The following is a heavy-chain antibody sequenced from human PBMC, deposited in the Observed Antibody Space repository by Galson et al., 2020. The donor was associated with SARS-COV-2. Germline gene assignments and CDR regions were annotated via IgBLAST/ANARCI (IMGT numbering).Heavy chain of an antibody. V-gene: IGHV3-74*01. CDR1: GFTFSSYW. D-gene: IGHD3-16*01. CDR2: IYSEGSST. Sequence: GGSLRLSCAASGFTFSSYWMHWVRQAPGKGLVWVSRIYSEGSSTSYADSVKGRFTISGDDAKNTLYLHMRSLRVEDTAVYYCARGDMRNDYFDYWGQGTLVTVSS. CDR3: ARGDMRNDYFDY. J-gene: IGHJ4*02.